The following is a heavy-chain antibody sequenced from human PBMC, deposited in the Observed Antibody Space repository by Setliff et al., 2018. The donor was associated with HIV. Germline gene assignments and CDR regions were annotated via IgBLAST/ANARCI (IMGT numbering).Heavy chain of an antibody. D-gene: IGHD1-26*01. CDR3: ARDGGMGVYYMDV. J-gene: IGHJ6*03. Sequence: AGGSLRLSCAASVFTFSIHNMNWVRQAPGKGLEWLSYISSSSRTIYYADSVKGRLTISRDNAKNSLYLQMNSLRAEDTAVDYCARDGGMGVYYMDVWGKGTTVTVSS. V-gene: IGHV3-48*01. CDR2: ISSSSRTI. CDR1: VFTFSIHN.